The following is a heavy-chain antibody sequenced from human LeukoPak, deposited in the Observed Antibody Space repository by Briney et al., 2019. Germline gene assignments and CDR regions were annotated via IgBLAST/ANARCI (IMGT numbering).Heavy chain of an antibody. CDR3: GGAFYYYYMDV. CDR1: GGSISSSSYY. J-gene: IGHJ6*03. V-gene: IGHV4-39*07. CDR2: ISHSGST. Sequence: SETLSLTCTVSGGSISSSSYYWSWIRQPPGKGLEWIGEISHSGSTNYNPSLKSRVTISVDTSKNQFSLKLSSVPAADTAVYYCGGAFYYYYMDVWGKGTTVTVSS.